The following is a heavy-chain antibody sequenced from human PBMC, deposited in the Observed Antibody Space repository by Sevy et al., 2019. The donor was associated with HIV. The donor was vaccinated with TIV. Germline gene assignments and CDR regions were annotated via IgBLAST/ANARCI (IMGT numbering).Heavy chain of an antibody. Sequence: GGSLRLSCAASGFTFSSTWMSWVRQAPGKGLEWVASIKQDGSGKYYVDSVKGRFTISRDNAKNSLFLLMNSLRGEDTAVYYCARHDRAAGHFDYWGQGTLVTVS. J-gene: IGHJ4*02. V-gene: IGHV3-7*03. CDR1: GFTFSSTW. D-gene: IGHD6-25*01. CDR3: ARHDRAAGHFDY. CDR2: IKQDGSGK.